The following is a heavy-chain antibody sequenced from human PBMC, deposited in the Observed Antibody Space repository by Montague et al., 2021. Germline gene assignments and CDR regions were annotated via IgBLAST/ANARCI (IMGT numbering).Heavy chain of an antibody. V-gene: IGHV3-30-3*01. CDR2: ISHDGSNK. D-gene: IGHD3-22*01. CDR1: GFTFRNYA. Sequence: SLRLSCAASGFTFRNYAMNWVRQAPGKGLEWVALISHDGSNKYYAGSVRGRFTVSRDNSKNTLYLQTSSLRADDTAVYYCARWRVYYDSSGYAAWGRGTLVTVSS. J-gene: IGHJ5*02. CDR3: ARWRVYYDSSGYAA.